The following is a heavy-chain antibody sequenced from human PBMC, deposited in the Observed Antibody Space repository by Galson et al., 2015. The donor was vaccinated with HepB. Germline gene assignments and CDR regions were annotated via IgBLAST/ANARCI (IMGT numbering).Heavy chain of an antibody. D-gene: IGHD2-2*01. Sequence: SLRLSCAASGFTFSSFTMNWVRQAPGKGLEWVSSISSSSRYIYYADSVKGRFTISRDNARNSLYLQMNSLRGEDTGVYYCAREELPAAIDDWGQGALVTVSS. CDR3: AREELPAAIDD. V-gene: IGHV3-21*01. J-gene: IGHJ4*02. CDR2: ISSSSRYI. CDR1: GFTFSSFT.